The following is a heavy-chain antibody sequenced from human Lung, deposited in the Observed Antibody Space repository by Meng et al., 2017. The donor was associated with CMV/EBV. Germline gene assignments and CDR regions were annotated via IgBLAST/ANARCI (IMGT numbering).Heavy chain of an antibody. CDR1: GFTFTSSA. CDR3: AAEALKEQWLVYYYGMDV. J-gene: IGHJ6*01. V-gene: IGHV1-58*01. Sequence: SVKVSCKASGFTFTSSAVQWVRQARGQRLEWIGWIVVGSGNTNYAQKFQERVTITRDMSTSTAYMELSSLRSEDTAVYYCAAEALKEQWLVYYYGMDVWGRGTTVTVSS. CDR2: IVVGSGNT. D-gene: IGHD6-19*01.